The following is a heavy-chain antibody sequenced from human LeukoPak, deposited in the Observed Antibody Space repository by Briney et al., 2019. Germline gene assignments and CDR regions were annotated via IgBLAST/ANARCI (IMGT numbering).Heavy chain of an antibody. CDR1: GGSISDSSYY. Sequence: PSETLSLTCTVSGGSISDSSYYWGWIRQPPGKGLEWIAGIHYSGSTYYNPSLKSRVTISVDTSKNQFSMKLTSVTAADTAVNYCERGSKTLYDILTGHYKGVAYFDYWGQGTLVTVSS. CDR3: ERGSKTLYDILTGHYKGVAYFDY. J-gene: IGHJ4*02. D-gene: IGHD3-9*01. V-gene: IGHV4-39*01. CDR2: IHYSGST.